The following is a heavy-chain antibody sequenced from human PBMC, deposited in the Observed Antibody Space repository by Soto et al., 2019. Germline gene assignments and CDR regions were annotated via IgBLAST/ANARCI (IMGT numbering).Heavy chain of an antibody. D-gene: IGHD1-26*01. CDR3: ARLRYSGSYFPWDS. J-gene: IGHJ4*02. CDR1: GGSISSSNYF. Sequence: PSETLSLTCTVSGGSISSSNYFWGWIRQPPGKGLEWVGSIYYSGSTHYNPSLRSRVTISVDTSKNQFSLKLSSVTAADTAVYYCARLRYSGSYFPWDSWGQGTLVTVYS. CDR2: IYYSGST. V-gene: IGHV4-39*01.